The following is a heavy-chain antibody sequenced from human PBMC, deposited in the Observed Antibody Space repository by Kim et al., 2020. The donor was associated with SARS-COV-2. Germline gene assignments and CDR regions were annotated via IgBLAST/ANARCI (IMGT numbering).Heavy chain of an antibody. CDR2: IRSGSGTT. Sequence: GGSLRLSCAASGFTFSNYAMSWVRQAPGKGLEWVSTIRSGSGTTYYADSVKGRFTISRDNSKNTLYLQMNSLRAEDTALYYCAGSIAYINSWYNFHCWGQGTLVTVSS. D-gene: IGHD6-13*01. CDR1: GFTFSNYA. CDR3: AGSIAYINSWYNFHC. J-gene: IGHJ4*02. V-gene: IGHV3-23*01.